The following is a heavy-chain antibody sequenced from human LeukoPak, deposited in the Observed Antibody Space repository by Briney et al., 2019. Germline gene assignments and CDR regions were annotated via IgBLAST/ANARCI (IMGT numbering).Heavy chain of an antibody. Sequence: ASVKVSCKASGYTFTDYFMHWVRQAPGQGLEWMGWINPNTGDTNLAQKFQGRVTLTRDTSINTAYMYLSGLRSDDTSVYYCARVASGTSGWYLYFFDYWAREPWSPSP. J-gene: IGHJ4*02. CDR1: GYTFTDYF. CDR3: ARVASGTSGWYLYFFDY. D-gene: IGHD6-19*01. V-gene: IGHV1-2*02. CDR2: INPNTGDT.